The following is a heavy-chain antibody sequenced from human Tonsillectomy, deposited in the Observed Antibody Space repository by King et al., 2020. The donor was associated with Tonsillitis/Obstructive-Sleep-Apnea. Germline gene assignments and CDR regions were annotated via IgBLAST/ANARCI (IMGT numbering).Heavy chain of an antibody. Sequence: VQLVESGGGLVQPGRSLRLSCTASGFTFGDYAMSWVRQAPGKGLEWVGFIRSKAYGGTTEYAASVKGRFTISRDDSKSIAYLQMNSLKTEDTAVYYCTRERPGYSGYDGFDYWGQGTLVTVSS. CDR2: IRSKAYGGTT. CDR1: GFTFGDYA. J-gene: IGHJ4*02. CDR3: TRERPGYSGYDGFDY. D-gene: IGHD5-12*01. V-gene: IGHV3-49*04.